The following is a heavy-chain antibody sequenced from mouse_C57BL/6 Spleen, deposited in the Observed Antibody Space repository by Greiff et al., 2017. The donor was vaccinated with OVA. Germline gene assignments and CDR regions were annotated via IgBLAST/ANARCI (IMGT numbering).Heavy chain of an antibody. CDR3: ASYYGSSIDY. V-gene: IGHV1-59*01. CDR2: IDPSDSYT. D-gene: IGHD1-1*01. J-gene: IGHJ2*01. CDR1: GYTFTSYW. Sequence: VQLQQSGAELVRPGTSVKLSCKASGYTFTSYWMHWVKQRPGQGLEWIGVIDPSDSYTNYNQKFKGKATLTVDTSSSTAYMQLSSLTSEDSAVYYCASYYGSSIDYWGQGTTLTVSS.